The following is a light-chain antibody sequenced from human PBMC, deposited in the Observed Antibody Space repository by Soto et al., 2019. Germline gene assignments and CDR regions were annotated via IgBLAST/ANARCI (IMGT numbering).Light chain of an antibody. CDR1: QGISSA. J-gene: IGKJ4*01. V-gene: IGKV1D-13*01. CDR3: QQFNNYPLT. CDR2: DAS. Sequence: AIQLTQSPSSLSASVGDRVTITCRASQGISSALAWYQQKPGKAPKLLIYDASSLESGVPSRFRGKGSWTEFTLTISRLQPEDFATYYCQQFNNYPLTFGGGTKVEIK.